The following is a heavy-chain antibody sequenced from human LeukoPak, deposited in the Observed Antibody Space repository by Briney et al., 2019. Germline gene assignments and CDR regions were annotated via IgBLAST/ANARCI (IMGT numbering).Heavy chain of an antibody. J-gene: IGHJ4*02. CDR1: GYTFTSYD. CDR2: MNPNSGNT. Sequence: ASVKVSCKASGYTFTSYDINWVRQATGQGLEWMGWMNPNSGNTGYAQKFQGRVTITRNTSISTAYMELSSLRSEDTAVYYCARGHAHYGSGSYYLPDRTGFDYWGQGTLVTVSS. D-gene: IGHD3-10*01. V-gene: IGHV1-8*03. CDR3: ARGHAHYGSGSYYLPDRTGFDY.